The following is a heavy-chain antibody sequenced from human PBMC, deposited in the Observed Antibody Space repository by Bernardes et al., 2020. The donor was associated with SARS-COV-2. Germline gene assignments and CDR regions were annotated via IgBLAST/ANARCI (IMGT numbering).Heavy chain of an antibody. CDR3: ARDRGSSDAFDI. V-gene: IGHV3-21*01. CDR1: GFTFSSDS. CDR2: ISGGGTYI. J-gene: IGHJ3*02. Sequence: MKISCAVSGFTFSSDSMNWVRQAPGTGLEWVSSISGGGTYIYYTDSVKGRFTISRDNAKNSLYLQMNSLRVEDTALYYCARDRGSSDAFDIWGQGTTVTVS. D-gene: IGHD3-16*01.